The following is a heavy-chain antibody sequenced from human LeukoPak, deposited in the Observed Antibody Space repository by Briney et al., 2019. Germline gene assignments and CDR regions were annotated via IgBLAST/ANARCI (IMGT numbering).Heavy chain of an antibody. CDR3: AKDPVWYSYGYDQNYFDY. J-gene: IGHJ4*02. Sequence: GGSLRLSCAASGLTFSSHWMHWVRQAPGKGLEWVSAISGSGGSTYYADSVKGRFTISRDNSKNTLYLQMNSLRAEDTAVYYCAKDPVWYSYGYDQNYFDYWGQGTLVTVSS. CDR1: GLTFSSHW. V-gene: IGHV3-23*01. D-gene: IGHD5-18*01. CDR2: ISGSGGST.